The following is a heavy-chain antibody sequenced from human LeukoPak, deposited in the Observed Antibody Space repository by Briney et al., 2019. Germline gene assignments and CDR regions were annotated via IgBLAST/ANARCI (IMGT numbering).Heavy chain of an antibody. Sequence: PGGSLRLSCAASGFTFSSYDMHWVRQSRGKGPEWVSAIGTTGDTYYSGSVKGRFTTSRENAKNSLYLQMNSLRAEDTAVYYCARGPNSFSGDNWFDPWGQGTLVTVSS. D-gene: IGHD2-21*01. CDR1: GFTFSSYD. CDR3: ARGPNSFSGDNWFDP. V-gene: IGHV3-13*01. J-gene: IGHJ5*02. CDR2: IGTTGDT.